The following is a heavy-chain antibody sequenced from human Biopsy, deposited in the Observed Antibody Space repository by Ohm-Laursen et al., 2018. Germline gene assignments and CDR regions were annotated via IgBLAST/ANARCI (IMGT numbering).Heavy chain of an antibody. Sequence: TLSLTCTVSGGSISGSSWSWIQQAPGKGLEWVGYISYSRDTNYNPSLKSRITISVDTSKNQFSLKLTSVTAADTAVYYCAKHGSGWTGDDAFHIWGQGTMVTVSS. V-gene: IGHV4-59*08. D-gene: IGHD6-19*01. CDR2: ISYSRDT. CDR1: GGSISGSS. CDR3: AKHGSGWTGDDAFHI. J-gene: IGHJ3*02.